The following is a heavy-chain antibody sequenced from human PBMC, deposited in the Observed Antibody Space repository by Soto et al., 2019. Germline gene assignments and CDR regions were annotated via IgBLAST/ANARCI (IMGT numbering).Heavy chain of an antibody. V-gene: IGHV4-30-2*01. CDR2: IYHSGST. J-gene: IGHJ5*02. CDR1: GGSISSGGYS. Sequence: SETLSLTCAVSGGSISSGGYSWSWIRQPPGKGLEWIGYIYHSGSTYYNPSLKSRVTISVDRSKNQFSLKLSSVTAADTAVYYCAREAISGGNWFDPWGQGTLVTVSS. CDR3: AREAISGGNWFDP. D-gene: IGHD3-10*01.